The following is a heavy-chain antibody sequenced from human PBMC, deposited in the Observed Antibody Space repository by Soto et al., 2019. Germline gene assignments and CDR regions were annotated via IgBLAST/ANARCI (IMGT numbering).Heavy chain of an antibody. D-gene: IGHD6-13*01. J-gene: IGHJ6*02. CDR3: AKVHGYSSTVYYYYGMDV. V-gene: IGHV3-23*01. Sequence: TGGSLRLSCAASGFTFSSYAMSWVSQAPGKGLEWVSAISGSGGSTYYADSVKGRFTISRDNSKNTLYLQMNSLRAEDTAVYYCAKVHGYSSTVYYYYGMDVWGQGTTVTVSS. CDR1: GFTFSSYA. CDR2: ISGSGGST.